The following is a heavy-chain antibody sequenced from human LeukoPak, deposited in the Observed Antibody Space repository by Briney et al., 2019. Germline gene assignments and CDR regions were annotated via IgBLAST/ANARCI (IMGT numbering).Heavy chain of an antibody. J-gene: IGHJ3*02. V-gene: IGHV1-2*02. Sequence: GASVKVSCKASGYTFTGYYMHWVRQAPGQGLEWMGWINPNSGGTNYAQKFQGRVTMTRDTSISTAYMELSRLRSDDTAVYYCARETVGEMATLGLSDHDAFDIWGQGTMVTVSS. CDR2: INPNSGGT. CDR1: GYTFTGYY. D-gene: IGHD5-24*01. CDR3: ARETVGEMATLGLSDHDAFDI.